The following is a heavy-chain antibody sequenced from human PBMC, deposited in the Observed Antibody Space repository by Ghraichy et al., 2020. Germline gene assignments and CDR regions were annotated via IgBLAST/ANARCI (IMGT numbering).Heavy chain of an antibody. CDR2: INPNSGGT. V-gene: IGHV1-2*06. J-gene: IGHJ3*02. Sequence: ASVKVSCKASGYTFTGYYMHWVRQAPGQGLEWMGRINPNSGGTNYAQKFQGRVTMTRDTSISTAYMELSRLRSDDTAVYYCARDSGLMWELPRGGAFDIWGQGTMVTVSS. CDR3: ARDSGLMWELPRGGAFDI. D-gene: IGHD1-26*01. CDR1: GYTFTGYY.